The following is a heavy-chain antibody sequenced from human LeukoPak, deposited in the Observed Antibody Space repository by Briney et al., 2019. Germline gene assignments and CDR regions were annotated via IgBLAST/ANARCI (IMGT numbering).Heavy chain of an antibody. Sequence: SETLSLTCTVSGGSIGIYYWSSIRQPPGKGLEWIGHISYRGSTNYNPSLKSRVTISVDTSKNQFSLNLSSATAADTAVYYCARTSHRGYMVRGASYYGMDVWGQGTTVTVSS. D-gene: IGHD3-10*01. CDR1: GGSIGIYY. CDR2: ISYRGST. CDR3: ARTSHRGYMVRGASYYGMDV. V-gene: IGHV4-59*08. J-gene: IGHJ6*02.